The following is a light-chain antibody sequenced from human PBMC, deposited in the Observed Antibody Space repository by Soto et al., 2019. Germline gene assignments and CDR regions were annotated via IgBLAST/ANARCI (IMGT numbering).Light chain of an antibody. J-gene: IGKJ4*01. CDR3: QQYNSYSFT. Sequence: DIQMIQSPSTLSASVGDRVTITCRASQSISSWLAWYQQKPGKAPKLLIYKASSLESGVPSRFSGSGSGTEFTLTISSLQPDDFATYYCQQYNSYSFTFGRGTKVDIK. CDR2: KAS. V-gene: IGKV1-5*03. CDR1: QSISSW.